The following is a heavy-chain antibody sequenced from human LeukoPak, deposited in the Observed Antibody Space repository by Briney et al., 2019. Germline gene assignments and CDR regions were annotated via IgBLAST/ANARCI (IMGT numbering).Heavy chain of an antibody. CDR2: IYYSGST. Sequence: SETLSLTCTVSGGSISSSSYYWGWIRQPPGKGLEWIGSIYYSGSTYYNPSLKSQVTISVDTSKNQFSLKLSSVTAADTAVFYCAKSGGPDYYDSSAFDIWGRGTMVTVSS. D-gene: IGHD3-22*01. J-gene: IGHJ3*02. CDR1: GGSISSSSYY. V-gene: IGHV4-39*01. CDR3: AKSGGPDYYDSSAFDI.